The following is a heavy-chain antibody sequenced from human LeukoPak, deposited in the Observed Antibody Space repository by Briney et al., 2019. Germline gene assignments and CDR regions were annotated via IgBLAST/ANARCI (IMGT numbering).Heavy chain of an antibody. CDR3: ARHAPMIVVDTFFDY. D-gene: IGHD3-22*01. V-gene: IGHV4-59*08. Sequence: SGPTLVKPSETLSLTCTVSGGSISSYYWSWIRQPPGKGLEWIGYIYYSGSTNYNPSLKSRVTISVDTSKNQFSLKLSSVTAADTAVYYCARHAPMIVVDTFFDYWGQGTLVTVSS. CDR2: IYYSGST. CDR1: GGSISSYY. J-gene: IGHJ4*02.